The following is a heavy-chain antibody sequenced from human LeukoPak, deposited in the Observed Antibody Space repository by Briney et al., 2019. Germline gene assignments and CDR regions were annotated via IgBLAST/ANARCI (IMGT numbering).Heavy chain of an antibody. D-gene: IGHD3-10*01. CDR3: ARERSPGAQDY. Sequence: GGSRRLSCEASGFTFSRYEINWVRQAPGKRLERVSYISSSGSTIYYADSVKGRFTISRDKAKNSLYLQMNSLRAEDTAVYYCARERSPGAQDYWGQGGLVSVSS. V-gene: IGHV3-48*03. CDR1: GFTFSRYE. CDR2: ISSSGSTI. J-gene: IGHJ4*02.